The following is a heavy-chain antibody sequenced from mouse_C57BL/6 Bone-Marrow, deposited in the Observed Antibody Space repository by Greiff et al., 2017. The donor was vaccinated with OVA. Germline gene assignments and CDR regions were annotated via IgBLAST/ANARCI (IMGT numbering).Heavy chain of an antibody. CDR3: AREGNEGYFDY. J-gene: IGHJ2*01. Sequence: EVQRVEPGAELVRPGSSVKMSCKTSGYTFTSYGINWVKQRPGQGLEWIGYIYIGTGYTEYNEKFKGKATLPSATSYSTAYMQLSSLTSEDSAICICAREGNEGYFDYWGQGTTLTVSS. V-gene: IGHV1-58*01. CDR1: GYTFTSYG. CDR2: IYIGTGYT.